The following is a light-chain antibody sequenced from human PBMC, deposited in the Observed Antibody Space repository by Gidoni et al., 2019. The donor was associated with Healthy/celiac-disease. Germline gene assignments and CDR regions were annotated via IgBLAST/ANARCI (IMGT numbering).Light chain of an antibody. CDR2: DVS. J-gene: IGLJ2*01. CDR1: SSHVGGYNY. Sequence: QSALTQPRSVSWSPGQSVTISCTGTSSHVGGYNYVSWYQQHPGKAPKLMIYDVSKRPSGVPDRFSGSKSGNTASLTISGLQAEDEADYYCCSYAGSYTYVVFGGGTKLTVL. V-gene: IGLV2-11*01. CDR3: CSYAGSYTYVV.